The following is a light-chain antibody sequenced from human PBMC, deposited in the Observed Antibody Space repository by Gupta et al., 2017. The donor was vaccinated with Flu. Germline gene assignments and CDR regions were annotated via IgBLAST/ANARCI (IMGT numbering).Light chain of an antibody. J-gene: IGKJ2*01. CDR3: QRSYSTPLYT. CDR2: AAS. Sequence: DIQMTQSPSSLSASVGDRVTITCRASQSISSYLNWYQQKPGKAPKLLIYAASSLQSGVPSRFSGSGYGTDFTLTISSLQPEDFAAYYCQRSYSTPLYTFGQGTKLEIK. CDR1: QSISSY. V-gene: IGKV1-39*01.